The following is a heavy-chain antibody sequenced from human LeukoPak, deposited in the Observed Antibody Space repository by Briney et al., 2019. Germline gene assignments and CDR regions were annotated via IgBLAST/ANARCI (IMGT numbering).Heavy chain of an antibody. V-gene: IGHV3-30-3*01. J-gene: IGHJ4*02. CDR1: GFTFSSYA. CDR2: ISYDGSNK. D-gene: IGHD3-22*01. Sequence: GRSLRLSCAASGFTFSSYAMHWVRQAPGKGLEWVAVISYDGSNKYYADSVKGRFTISRDNSKNTLYLQMNSLRAEDTAVYYCAKDGDYYDSSPAYFDYWGQGTLVTVSS. CDR3: AKDGDYYDSSPAYFDY.